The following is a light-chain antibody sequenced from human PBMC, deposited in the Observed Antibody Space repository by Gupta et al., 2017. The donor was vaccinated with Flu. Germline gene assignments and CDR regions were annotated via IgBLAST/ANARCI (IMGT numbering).Light chain of an antibody. CDR1: SNDVGGYNY. J-gene: IGLJ2*01. CDR2: EVS. Sequence: QSALTQPASVSGSPGQSITISCTGTSNDVGGYNYVSWYQQHPGKAPKLMIYEVSDRPSGVSNRFSGSKSGNTASLTISGLQADDEADYDCSSKRSSSTLAIFGGGTRLTVL. CDR3: SSKRSSSTLAI. V-gene: IGLV2-14*01.